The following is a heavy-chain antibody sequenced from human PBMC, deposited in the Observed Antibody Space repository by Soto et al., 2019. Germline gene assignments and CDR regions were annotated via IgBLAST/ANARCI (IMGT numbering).Heavy chain of an antibody. Sequence: GASGKVSCKASGDTFSSYAMNWVRQARGGRLEVMGWINADNGNTKYSQKFQGRVTITRDTSASTAYLELSSMRTEDTAVYYCASLGYENYWGQGTLVTVYS. CDR1: GDTFSSYA. J-gene: IGHJ4*02. CDR2: INADNGNT. CDR3: ASLGYENY. V-gene: IGHV1-3*01. D-gene: IGHD5-18*01.